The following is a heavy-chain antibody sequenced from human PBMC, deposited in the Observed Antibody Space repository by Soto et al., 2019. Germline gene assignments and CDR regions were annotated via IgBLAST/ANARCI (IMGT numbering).Heavy chain of an antibody. Sequence: EVQLVESGGGLVQPGGSLRLSCAASGFTFSSYSMNWVRQAPGKGLEWVSYISSSSSTIYYADSVKGRFTISRDNAKKLQYLTRNSRTAGDTDVYYCAREERFPMVREETLYSFDYWGRGSLVTVSS. CDR1: GFTFSSYS. CDR2: ISSSSSTI. V-gene: IGHV3-48*01. D-gene: IGHD3-10*01. CDR3: AREERFPMVREETLYSFDY. J-gene: IGHJ4*02.